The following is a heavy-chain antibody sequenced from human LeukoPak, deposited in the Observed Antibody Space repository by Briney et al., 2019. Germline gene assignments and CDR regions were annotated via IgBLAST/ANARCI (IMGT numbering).Heavy chain of an antibody. J-gene: IGHJ4*02. CDR1: GGTFSSYA. CDR3: ARDRSYYDSSGFLDC. CDR2: IIPIFGTA. D-gene: IGHD3-22*01. V-gene: IGHV1-69*05. Sequence: SVKVSCKASGGTFSSYAISWVRQAPGQGLEWMGRIIPIFGTANYAQKFQGRVTITTDESTSTAYMELSSLRSEDTAVYYCARDRSYYDSSGFLDCWGQGTLVTVSS.